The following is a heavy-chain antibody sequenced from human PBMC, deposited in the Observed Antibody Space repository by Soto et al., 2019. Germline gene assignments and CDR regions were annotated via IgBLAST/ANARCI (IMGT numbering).Heavy chain of an antibody. CDR2: IDPSDSQT. D-gene: IGHD3-22*01. CDR1: GKSLDGYW. CDR3: ARQIYDSDSGPTFKYYCDS. V-gene: IGHV5-10-1*01. J-gene: IGHJ4*02. Sequence: PGESLNISCEASGKSLDGYWISWVLRMSGKGVVWMGRIDPSDSQTYYSPSFRGHVTISAAKSITTVFLQWSSLRASDTAMYYCARQIYDSDSGPTFKYYCDSWGRGSMFTVYS.